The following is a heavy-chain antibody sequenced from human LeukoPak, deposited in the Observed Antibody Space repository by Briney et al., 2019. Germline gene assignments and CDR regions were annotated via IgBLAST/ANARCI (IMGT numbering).Heavy chain of an antibody. J-gene: IGHJ6*03. CDR2: ISSSGSTI. D-gene: IGHD5-12*01. CDR1: GFTFSSYE. CDR3: ARDRWLRLGYYYYYYYMDV. V-gene: IGHV3-48*03. Sequence: QPGGSLRLSCAASGFTFSSYEMNWVRQAPGKGLEWVSYISSSGSTIYYADSVKGRFTISRDNAKNSLYLQMNSLRAEDTAVYYCARDRWLRLGYYYYYYYMDVWGKGTTVTVSS.